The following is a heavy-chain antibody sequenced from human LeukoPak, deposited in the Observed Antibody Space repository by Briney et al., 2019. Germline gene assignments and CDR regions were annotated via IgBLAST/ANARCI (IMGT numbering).Heavy chain of an antibody. D-gene: IGHD4-11*01. V-gene: IGHV4-59*02. J-gene: IGHJ6*03. CDR2: IYYSGST. CDR3: ARGVLTTVSYYMDV. CDR1: GGSVSSNK. Sequence: SETLSLTGTVSGGSVSSNKWSWIRQRPGKGLQWGGYIYYSGSTNYNPSLRSRFTISIDRSTNCFSLRLSSVTAADTAMYYCARGVLTTVSYYMDVWGNGTTVTVSS.